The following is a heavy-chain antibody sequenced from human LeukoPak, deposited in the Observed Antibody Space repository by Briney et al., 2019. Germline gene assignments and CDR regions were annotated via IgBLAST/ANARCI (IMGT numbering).Heavy chain of an antibody. V-gene: IGHV3-53*05. CDR2: IYSGGST. D-gene: IGHD3-3*01. Sequence: GGSLRLSCAASGFTVSSNYMSWVRQAPGKGLEWVSVIYSGGSTYYADSVKGRFTISRDNSKNTLYVQMNSLRAEDTAVYYCARDPAKFWSGHDYWGQGTLVTASS. J-gene: IGHJ4*02. CDR1: GFTVSSNY. CDR3: ARDPAKFWSGHDY.